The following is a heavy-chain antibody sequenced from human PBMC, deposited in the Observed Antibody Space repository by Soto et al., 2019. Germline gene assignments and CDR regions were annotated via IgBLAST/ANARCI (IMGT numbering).Heavy chain of an antibody. CDR3: ASHHDSSGYYPFWDY. Sequence: SETLSLTCTVSGGSISSSSYYWGWIRQPPGKGLEWIGSIYYSGSTYYNPSLKSRVTISVDTSKNQFSLKLSSVTAADTAVYYCASHHDSSGYYPFWDYWGQGTLVTVSS. CDR2: IYYSGST. CDR1: GGSISSSSYY. D-gene: IGHD3-22*01. V-gene: IGHV4-39*01. J-gene: IGHJ4*02.